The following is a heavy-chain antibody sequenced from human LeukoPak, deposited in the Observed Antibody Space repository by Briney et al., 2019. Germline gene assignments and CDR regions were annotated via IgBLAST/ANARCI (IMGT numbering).Heavy chain of an antibody. Sequence: ASVKVSCKASAYTFTAYYIHWVRQAPGQGLEWMGWINPNSGSTNYAQKFQGRVTMTRDTSISTAYMELSRLRSNDTAVYYCAREGLGGLLSDYWGQGTLVTVSS. CDR1: AYTFTAYY. D-gene: IGHD1-26*01. CDR3: AREGLGGLLSDY. J-gene: IGHJ4*02. CDR2: INPNSGST. V-gene: IGHV1-2*02.